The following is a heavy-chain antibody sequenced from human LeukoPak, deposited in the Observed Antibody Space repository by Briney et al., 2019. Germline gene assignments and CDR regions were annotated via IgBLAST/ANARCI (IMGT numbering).Heavy chain of an antibody. Sequence: SQTLSLTCAVSGDSFSSNRGAWNCNRASPSRGLEWLGRTYYRSKWYNEYAVSVKSRISIKPDTSKNQFSLQLNSVTPEDTALYYCARGITAAALGYWGQGTLVTVSS. V-gene: IGHV6-1*01. J-gene: IGHJ4*02. CDR1: GDSFSSNRGA. CDR3: ARGITAAALGY. D-gene: IGHD6-13*01. CDR2: TYYRSKWYN.